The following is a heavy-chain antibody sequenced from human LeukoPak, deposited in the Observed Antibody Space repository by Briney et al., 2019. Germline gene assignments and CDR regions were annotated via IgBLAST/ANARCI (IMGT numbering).Heavy chain of an antibody. Sequence: GGSLTLSCAASGFTFSSYCMNWVRQPPGKGLEWVSYISNSSSTKYYAASLKGRFNISRNNAKNSLYLQMNSLNADDTALSYFARVAPFVVVPAALDYWGQGTLVTVSS. V-gene: IGHV3-48*04. CDR2: ISNSSSTK. CDR1: GFTFSSYC. J-gene: IGHJ4*02. CDR3: ARVAPFVVVPAALDY. D-gene: IGHD2-2*01.